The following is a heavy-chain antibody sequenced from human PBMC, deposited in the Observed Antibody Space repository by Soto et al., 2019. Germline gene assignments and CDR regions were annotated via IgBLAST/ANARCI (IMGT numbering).Heavy chain of an antibody. J-gene: IGHJ4*02. CDR3: ARESAGRDVSESSGDFDY. D-gene: IGHD3-22*01. Sequence: QVQLVQSGAEMKKPGASVKVSCKASVYFFASFSMHWVRQAPGQGLEWMGMINPSVGSTSYAQQFQGRVTMTRDTSTSTVYMESRSLRSEDTAVYYWARESAGRDVSESSGDFDYWGQRALVTVSS. CDR1: VYFFASFS. V-gene: IGHV1-46*01. CDR2: INPSVGST.